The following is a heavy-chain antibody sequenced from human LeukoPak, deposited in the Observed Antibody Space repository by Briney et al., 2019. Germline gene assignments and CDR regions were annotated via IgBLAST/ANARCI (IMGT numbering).Heavy chain of an antibody. CDR2: IIPIFGTA. D-gene: IGHD3-10*01. CDR1: GGTFSGYA. Sequence: ASVTVSCKASGGTFSGYAISWVRQAPGQGLEWMGGIIPIFGTANYAQKFQGRVTITADESTSTAYMELSSLRSEDTAVYYCARDLRGNNWFDPWGQGTLVTVSS. CDR3: ARDLRGNNWFDP. V-gene: IGHV1-69*13. J-gene: IGHJ5*02.